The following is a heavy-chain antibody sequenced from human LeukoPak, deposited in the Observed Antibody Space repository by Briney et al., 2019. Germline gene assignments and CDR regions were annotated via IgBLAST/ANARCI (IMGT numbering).Heavy chain of an antibody. J-gene: IGHJ4*02. CDR2: IYYSGST. V-gene: IGHV4-39*07. D-gene: IGHD6-13*01. Sequence: SETLSLTCTVSGGSISSSSYYWGWIRQPPGKGLEWIGSIYYSGSTYYIPSLKSRVTISVDTSKNQFSLKLRSVTAADTAVYYCARVTGYRIEDYFDYWGQGTLVTVSS. CDR3: ARVTGYRIEDYFDY. CDR1: GGSISSSSYY.